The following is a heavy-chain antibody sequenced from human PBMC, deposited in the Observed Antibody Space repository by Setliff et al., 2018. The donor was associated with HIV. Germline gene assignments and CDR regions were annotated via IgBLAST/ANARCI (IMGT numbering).Heavy chain of an antibody. J-gene: IGHJ4*02. Sequence: SVKVSCKASGYTFSRYTISWVRQAPGQGLEWMGGIIPIFGTTNYAQRFQGRVSITADASTSTAYMELSSLRSEDTAMYFCARDNYYDTSGAIGYWGQGTMVTVSS. CDR3: ARDNYYDTSGAIGY. D-gene: IGHD3-22*01. V-gene: IGHV1-69*13. CDR2: IIPIFGTT. CDR1: GYTFSRYT.